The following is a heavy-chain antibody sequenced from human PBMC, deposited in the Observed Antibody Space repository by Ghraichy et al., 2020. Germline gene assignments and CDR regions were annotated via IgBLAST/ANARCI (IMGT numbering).Heavy chain of an antibody. D-gene: IGHD6-13*01. J-gene: IGHJ5*02. V-gene: IGHV4-59*01. CDR2: IYYSGST. Sequence: SQTLSLTCTVSGGSITSSYWSWIRQPPGKGLEWIGYIYYSGSTNYNPSLQSRVTISVDTSKNQFSLKLSSVTAADTAIYYCARGHYSSDWYYWFDPWGQGTLVTVSS. CDR1: GGSITSSY. CDR3: ARGHYSSDWYYWFDP.